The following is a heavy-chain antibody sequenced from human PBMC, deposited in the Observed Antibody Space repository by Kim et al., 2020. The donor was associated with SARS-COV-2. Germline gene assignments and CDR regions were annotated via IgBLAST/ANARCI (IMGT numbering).Heavy chain of an antibody. J-gene: IGHJ6*02. CDR1: GGTFSSYA. Sequence: SVKVSCKASGGTFSSYAISWVRQAPGQGLEWMGGIIPIFGTANYAQKFQGRVTITADESTSTAYMELSSLRSEDTAVYYCARDGEYSSSLSYYYYVWTSGAKGPRSPSP. CDR3: ARDGEYSSSLSYYYYVWTS. CDR2: IIPIFGTA. D-gene: IGHD6-6*01. V-gene: IGHV1-69*13.